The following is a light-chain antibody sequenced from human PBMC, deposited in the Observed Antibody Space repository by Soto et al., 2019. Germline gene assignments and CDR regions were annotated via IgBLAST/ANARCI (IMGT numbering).Light chain of an antibody. CDR3: QQYNKWPLT. J-gene: IGKJ4*01. CDR2: GAS. Sequence: EIVMTQSPATLSVSPGERATLSCRASQSVSRNLAWYQQKPGQAPRLLIYGASTRATAIAAMISGSGSGTDFTLTISSLQSEDFAVYYCQQYNKWPLTFGGGTKVEIK. CDR1: QSVSRN. V-gene: IGKV3-15*01.